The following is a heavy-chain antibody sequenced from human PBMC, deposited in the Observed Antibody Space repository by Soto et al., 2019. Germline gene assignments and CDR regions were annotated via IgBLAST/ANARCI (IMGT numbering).Heavy chain of an antibody. J-gene: IGHJ3*02. CDR2: IYPGDSDT. D-gene: IGHD3-10*01. CDR3: ARHSPHLLWFGEDAGFDI. Sequence: PGESLKISCKGSGYSFTSYWIGWVRQMPGKGLEWMGIIYPGDSDTRYSPSFQGQVTISADKSISTAYLQWSSLKASDTAMYYCARHSPHLLWFGEDAGFDIWGQGTMVTVPS. V-gene: IGHV5-51*01. CDR1: GYSFTSYW.